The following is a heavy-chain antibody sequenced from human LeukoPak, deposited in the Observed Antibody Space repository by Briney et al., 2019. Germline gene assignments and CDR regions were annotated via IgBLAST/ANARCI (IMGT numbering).Heavy chain of an antibody. CDR3: ATHTAYYDFWSGYPDYYYYGMDV. V-gene: IGHV4-34*01. Sequence: SETLSLTCAVYGGSFSGYYWSWIRQPPGKGLEWIGEINHSGSTNYNPSLKSRVTISVDTSKNQFSLKLSSVTAADTAVYYCATHTAYYDFWSGYPDYYYYGMDVWGQGTTVTVSS. J-gene: IGHJ6*02. CDR2: INHSGST. CDR1: GGSFSGYY. D-gene: IGHD3-3*01.